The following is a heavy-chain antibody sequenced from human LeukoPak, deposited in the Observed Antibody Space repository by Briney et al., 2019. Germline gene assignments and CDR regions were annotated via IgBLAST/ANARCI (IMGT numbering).Heavy chain of an antibody. Sequence: GGSLRLSCAASGFTFSSYAMSWVRQAPGKGLEWVSAISGSGGSTYYADSVKGRFTISRGNSKNTLYLQMNSLRAEDTAVYYCARRHGYYYYYMDVWGKGTTVTVSS. CDR3: ARRHGYYYYYMDV. CDR2: ISGSGGST. J-gene: IGHJ6*03. CDR1: GFTFSSYA. V-gene: IGHV3-23*01.